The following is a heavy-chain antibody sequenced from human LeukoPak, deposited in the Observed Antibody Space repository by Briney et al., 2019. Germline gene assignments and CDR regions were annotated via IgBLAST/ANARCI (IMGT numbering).Heavy chain of an antibody. CDR3: AKDRSDYTDY. V-gene: IGHV3-23*01. CDR1: GFTFSSYA. D-gene: IGHD3-3*01. CDR2: ISGSGGST. J-gene: IGHJ4*02. Sequence: PGGSLRLSCAAPGFTFSSYAMSWVRQATGKGLEWVSAISGSGGSTYYADSVKGRFTISRDNSKNTLYLQMNSLRAEDTAVYYCAKDRSDYTDYWGQGTLVTVSS.